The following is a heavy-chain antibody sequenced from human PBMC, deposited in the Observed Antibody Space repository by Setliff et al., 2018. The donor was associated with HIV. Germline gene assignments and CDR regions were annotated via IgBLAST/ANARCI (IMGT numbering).Heavy chain of an antibody. Sequence: KTSETLSLTCDVSGFSISSRYYWGWIRQSPGKGLEWIGNIYHTGSSYYNPSLKSRVTISVDTSKNQFSLKLSSVTAADTAVYYCARGSVWFDPWGQGTLVTVSS. CDR1: GFSISSRYY. J-gene: IGHJ5*02. CDR3: ARGSVWFDP. CDR2: IYHTGSS. V-gene: IGHV4-38-2*01.